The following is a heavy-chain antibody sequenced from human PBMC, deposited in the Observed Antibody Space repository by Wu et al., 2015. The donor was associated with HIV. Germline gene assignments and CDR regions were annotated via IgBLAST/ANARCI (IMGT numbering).Heavy chain of an antibody. CDR1: GGTFSSYA. Sequence: QVQLVQSGAEVKKPGSSVKVSCKASGGTFSSYAFTWVRQAPGQGLEWMGGILGMFGTTNYAQKFQGRVTITTDESTSTAYMELSSLRSEDTAVYYCARERGSRTAAGPRPFDYWGQGTLVTVSS. D-gene: IGHD6-13*01. CDR2: ILGMFGTT. J-gene: IGHJ4*02. V-gene: IGHV1-69*05. CDR3: ARERGSRTAAGPRPFDY.